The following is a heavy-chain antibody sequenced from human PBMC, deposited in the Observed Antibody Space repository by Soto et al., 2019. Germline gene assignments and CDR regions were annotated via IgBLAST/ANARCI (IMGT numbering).Heavy chain of an antibody. Sequence: QVQLVQSGAEVKKPGSSVKVSCKASGDTFSSYAISWVRQAPGQGLEWMGGIIPIFGTANYAQKFQGRVTITADESTSTAYMELSSPRSEDTAVYYCASWGDTAMVTSDYWGQGTLVTVSS. CDR2: IIPIFGTA. CDR3: ASWGDTAMVTSDY. CDR1: GDTFSSYA. J-gene: IGHJ4*02. D-gene: IGHD5-18*01. V-gene: IGHV1-69*12.